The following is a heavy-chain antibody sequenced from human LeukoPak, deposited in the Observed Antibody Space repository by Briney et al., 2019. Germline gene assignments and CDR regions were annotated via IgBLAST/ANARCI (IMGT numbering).Heavy chain of an antibody. D-gene: IGHD6-13*01. V-gene: IGHV3-21*06. CDR2: ISGSGRHI. J-gene: IGHJ4*02. CDR1: GFTFRSYA. Sequence: PGGSLRLSCAASGFTFRSYAMSWVRQAPGKGLEWVSGISGSGRHIYYADSVKGRFTVSRDNAKNSLYLQMNSLRAEDTAVYYCAREAAPGTARHFDFWGQGTLVTVSS. CDR3: AREAAPGTARHFDF.